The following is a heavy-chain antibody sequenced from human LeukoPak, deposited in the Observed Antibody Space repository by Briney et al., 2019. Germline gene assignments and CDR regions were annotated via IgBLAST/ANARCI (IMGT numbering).Heavy chain of an antibody. V-gene: IGHV3-53*01. J-gene: IGHJ4*02. Sequence: PGGSLRLSCAASGFTVSSNYMCWVRQAPGKGLEWVSIIYNGGSTYYADSVKGRFTISRDNSKNTLYLQMNSLRAEDTAVYYCARDPLPNSSGWPYFDYWGQGTLVTVSS. CDR3: ARDPLPNSSGWPYFDY. D-gene: IGHD6-19*01. CDR2: IYNGGST. CDR1: GFTVSSNY.